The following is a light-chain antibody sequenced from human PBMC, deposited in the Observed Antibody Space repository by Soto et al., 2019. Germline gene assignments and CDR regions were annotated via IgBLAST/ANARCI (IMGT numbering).Light chain of an antibody. CDR2: ENN. V-gene: IGLV1-51*01. CDR1: SSNIGNHY. CDR3: GTWDNSLDAGV. Sequence: QSALTQPPSVSAAPGQQVTISCSGSSSNIGNHYVSWYQQFPGTAPKLLMYENNKRPSGVPDRFSGSRSGTSATLGISGLQPGDEADYYCGTWDNSLDAGVFGGGTKLTVL. J-gene: IGLJ2*01.